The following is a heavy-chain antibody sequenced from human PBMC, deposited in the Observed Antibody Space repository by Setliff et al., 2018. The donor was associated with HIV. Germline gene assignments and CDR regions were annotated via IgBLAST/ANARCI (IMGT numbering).Heavy chain of an antibody. CDR1: GYSFTNYW. CDR2: MYPGTSTT. Sequence: PGESLKISCKGSGYSFTNYWIGWVRQMPGKGLEWMGIMYPGTSTTKYSPSFQGQVTISADKSISTTYLQWSSLKASDTAMYYCASLSGYSGDAFDVWGQGTMVTVSS. V-gene: IGHV5-51*01. J-gene: IGHJ3*01. D-gene: IGHD3-22*01. CDR3: ASLSGYSGDAFDV.